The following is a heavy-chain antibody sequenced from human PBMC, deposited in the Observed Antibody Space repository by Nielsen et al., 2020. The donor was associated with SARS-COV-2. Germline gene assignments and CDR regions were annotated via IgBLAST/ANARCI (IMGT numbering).Heavy chain of an antibody. J-gene: IGHJ6*02. Sequence: SVKVSCKASGGTFSSYAISWVRQAPGQGLEWMGGIIPIFGTANYAQKFQGRVTITADESTSTAYMELSSLRSEDTAVYYCARAWYGVPAAPPNVNARYYYYGMDVWGQGITVTVSS. CDR3: ARAWYGVPAAPPNVNARYYYYGMDV. V-gene: IGHV1-69*13. D-gene: IGHD2-2*01. CDR1: GGTFSSYA. CDR2: IIPIFGTA.